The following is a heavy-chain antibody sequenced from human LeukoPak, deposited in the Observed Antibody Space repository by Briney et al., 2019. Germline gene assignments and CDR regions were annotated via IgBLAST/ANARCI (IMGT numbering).Heavy chain of an antibody. V-gene: IGHV4-39*07. D-gene: IGHD5-18*01. J-gene: IGHJ4*02. CDR2: IYYSGST. CDR1: GGSISSSSYY. Sequence: SETLSLTCTVSGGSISSSSYYWGWIRQPPGKGLEWIGSIYYSGSTYYNPSLKSRVTISVDTSKNQFSLKLSSVTAADTAVYYCARGAMVLGYFDYWGQGTLVTVSS. CDR3: ARGAMVLGYFDY.